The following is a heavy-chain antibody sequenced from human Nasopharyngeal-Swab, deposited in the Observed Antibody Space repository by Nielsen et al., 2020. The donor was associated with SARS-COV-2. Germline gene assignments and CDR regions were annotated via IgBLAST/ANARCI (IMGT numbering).Heavy chain of an antibody. Sequence: GESLKISCAASGFTFSSYAMSWVRQAPGKGLEWVSGISGSAGSTYYADSVKGRFTIPRDNSKNTLFLQMNSLRAEDTALYYCAKVGGGVGYWGQGTLVTVSS. J-gene: IGHJ4*02. CDR3: AKVGGGVGY. D-gene: IGHD3-16*01. V-gene: IGHV3-23*01. CDR1: GFTFSSYA. CDR2: ISGSAGST.